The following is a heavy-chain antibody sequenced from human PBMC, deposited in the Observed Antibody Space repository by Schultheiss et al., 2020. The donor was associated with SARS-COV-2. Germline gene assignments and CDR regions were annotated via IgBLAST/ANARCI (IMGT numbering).Heavy chain of an antibody. D-gene: IGHD2-2*01. CDR2: IKQDGSEK. Sequence: GESLKISCAASGFTFSSYGMHWVRQAPGKGLEWVANIKQDGSEKYYADSVKGRFTISRDNSKNTLYLQMNSLRAEDTAVYYCARGSYCSSTSCLLGYYYGMDVWGQGTTVTVSS. V-gene: IGHV3-30*02. J-gene: IGHJ6*02. CDR1: GFTFSSYG. CDR3: ARGSYCSSTSCLLGYYYGMDV.